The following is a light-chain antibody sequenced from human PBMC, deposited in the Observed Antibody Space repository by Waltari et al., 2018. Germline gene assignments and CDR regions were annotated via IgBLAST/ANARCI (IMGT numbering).Light chain of an antibody. CDR3: QQSSNWPPYT. J-gene: IGKJ2*01. Sequence: EIVLTQSPATLSLSPGDRATLPSRASQSVSSYLAWYQQKPGQAPRLLIYEASNRATGIPARFSGSGSGTDFTLTISSLEPEDFAVYYCQQSSNWPPYTFGQGTKLEIK. V-gene: IGKV3-11*01. CDR2: EAS. CDR1: QSVSSY.